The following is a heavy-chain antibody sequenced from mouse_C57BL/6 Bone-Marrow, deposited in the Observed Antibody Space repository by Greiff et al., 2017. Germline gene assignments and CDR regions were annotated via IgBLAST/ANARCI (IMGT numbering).Heavy chain of an antibody. CDR1: GYAFSSPW. Sequence: VKLQQSGPELVKPGASVKISCKASGYAFSSPWMNWVKQRPGKGLEWIGRIYPGDGDTNYNGKFKGKATLTADKSSSTAYMQLSSLTSEDSAVYFCARSTYYSNYGYYFDYWGQGTTLTVSS. CDR2: IYPGDGDT. CDR3: ARSTYYSNYGYYFDY. J-gene: IGHJ2*01. D-gene: IGHD2-5*01. V-gene: IGHV1-82*01.